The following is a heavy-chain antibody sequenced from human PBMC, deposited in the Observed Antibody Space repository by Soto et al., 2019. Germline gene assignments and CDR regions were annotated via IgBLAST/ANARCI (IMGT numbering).Heavy chain of an antibody. J-gene: IGHJ4*02. CDR2: IWHDGSSV. D-gene: IGHD6-19*01. CDR3: ARDTRLAVADEGAFDS. CDR1: PVTFSYDG. V-gene: IGHV3-33*01. Sequence: GGSLRLSCVASPVTFSYDGMHWVRQAPGKGLEWVAVIWHDGSSVYYADSVNGRFTISRDNSKNTLYLQMNSLRDEDTAVYFCARDTRLAVADEGAFDSWGQGTLLTVSS.